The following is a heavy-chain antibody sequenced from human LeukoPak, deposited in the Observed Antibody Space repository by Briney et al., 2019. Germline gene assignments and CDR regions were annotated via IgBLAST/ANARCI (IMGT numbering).Heavy chain of an antibody. J-gene: IGHJ6*03. Sequence: SETLSLTCTVSGGSISSYYWSWIRQPAGKGLEWIGRIYTSGSTNYNPSLKSRVTMSVDTSKNQFSLKLSSVTAADTAVYYCAREDQLLYYYYYMDVWGKGTTVTVSS. CDR1: GGSISSYY. CDR2: IYTSGST. D-gene: IGHD2-2*01. CDR3: AREDQLLYYYYYMDV. V-gene: IGHV4-4*07.